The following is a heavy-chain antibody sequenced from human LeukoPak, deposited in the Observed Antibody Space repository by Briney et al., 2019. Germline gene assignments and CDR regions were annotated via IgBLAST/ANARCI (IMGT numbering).Heavy chain of an antibody. Sequence: SETLSLTCAVYGGSFSGYFWSWIRQPPGKGLEWIREINHSGSTNYNPSLKSRVTISVDTSKNQFSLKLSSVTAADTAVYYCARGIYDYGDSYYYYYYGMDVWGKGTTVTVS. D-gene: IGHD4-17*01. CDR1: GGSFSGYF. CDR2: INHSGST. CDR3: ARGIYDYGDSYYYYYYGMDV. V-gene: IGHV4-34*01. J-gene: IGHJ6*04.